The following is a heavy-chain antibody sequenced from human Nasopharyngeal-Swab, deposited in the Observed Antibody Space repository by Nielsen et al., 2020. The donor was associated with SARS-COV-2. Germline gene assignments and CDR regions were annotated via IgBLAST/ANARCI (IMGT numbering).Heavy chain of an antibody. D-gene: IGHD3-16*01. CDR1: GYTFTSYA. CDR3: AGAGGPNTFPPPYYYYGMDV. V-gene: IGHV1-3*01. CDR2: INAGNGNT. Sequence: ASVKVSCKASGYTFTSYAMHWVRQAPEQRLEWMGWINAGNGNTKYSQKFQGRVTITRDTSASTAYMELSSLRSEDTAVYYCAGAGGPNTFPPPYYYYGMDVWGQGTTVTVSS. J-gene: IGHJ6*02.